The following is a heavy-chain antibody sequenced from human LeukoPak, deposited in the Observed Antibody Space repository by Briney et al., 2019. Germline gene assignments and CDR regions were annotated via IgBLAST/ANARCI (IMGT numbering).Heavy chain of an antibody. Sequence: ETLSLTCTVSGGSISSYYWSWIRQPPGKGLEWVSLISGDGRSTYYADSVKGRFTISRDNSKNSLYLQMNSLKTEDTALYYCTKDRYCTTTSCPFDYWGQGTLVTVSS. D-gene: IGHD2-2*01. V-gene: IGHV3-43*02. J-gene: IGHJ4*02. CDR3: TKDRYCTTTSCPFDY. CDR1: GGSISSYY. CDR2: ISGDGRST.